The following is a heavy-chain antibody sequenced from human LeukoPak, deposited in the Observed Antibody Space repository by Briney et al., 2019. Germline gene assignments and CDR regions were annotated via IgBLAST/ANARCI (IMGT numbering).Heavy chain of an antibody. V-gene: IGHV1-69*05. CDR3: ARGSVTINFRWDY. D-gene: IGHD3-10*01. CDR2: IIPIFGTA. J-gene: IGHJ4*02. Sequence: ASVKVSCKASGGTFSSYAISWVRQGPGQGLEWMGGIIPIFGTANYAQKFQGRVTITTDEVTSTAYMELRSLRSEDTAVYYCARGSVTINFRWDYWGQGTLVTVSS. CDR1: GGTFSSYA.